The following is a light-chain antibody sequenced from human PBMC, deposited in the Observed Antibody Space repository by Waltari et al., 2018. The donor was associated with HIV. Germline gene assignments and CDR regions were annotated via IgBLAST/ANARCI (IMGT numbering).Light chain of an antibody. J-gene: IGLJ3*02. CDR2: TNN. Sequence: QSVMTQPPSASGTPGQGVTISCSGSKSNIGDNYVYWYQQLPGKAPKLLIETNNPRPAVVPDRFSGSKSGTSASLAISGLRSDEEADYYCATWDDSLNGWAFGGGTKLTVL. CDR1: KSNIGDNY. CDR3: ATWDDSLNGWA. V-gene: IGLV1-47*01.